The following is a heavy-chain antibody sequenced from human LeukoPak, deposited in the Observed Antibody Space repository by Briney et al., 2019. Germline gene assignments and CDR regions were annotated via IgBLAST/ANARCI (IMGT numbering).Heavy chain of an antibody. CDR1: GGTFSSYA. D-gene: IGHD2-21*02. J-gene: IGHJ4*02. Sequence: SVKVSCKASGGTFSSYAISWVRQAPGQGREGMGRIIPIFGTANYAQKFQGRVTITADESTNTVYLELSSLRYDDTAVYYCAREPLGCGGDCHFDYWGQGTLVTVSS. CDR2: IIPIFGTA. V-gene: IGHV1-69*13. CDR3: AREPLGCGGDCHFDY.